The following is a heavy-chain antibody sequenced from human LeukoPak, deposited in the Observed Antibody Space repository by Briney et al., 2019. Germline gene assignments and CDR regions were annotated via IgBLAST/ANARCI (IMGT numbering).Heavy chain of an antibody. CDR3: ARGSVVPAAIVRDLAFDI. V-gene: IGHV4-30-4*08. J-gene: IGHJ3*02. Sequence: SETLSLTCTVSGGSISSGDYYWSWIRQPPGKGLEWIGYIYYSGSTYYNPSLKSRVTMSVDTSKNQFSLKLSSVTAADTAVYYCARGSVVPAAIVRDLAFDIWGQGTMVTVSS. D-gene: IGHD2-2*02. CDR1: GGSISSGDYY. CDR2: IYYSGST.